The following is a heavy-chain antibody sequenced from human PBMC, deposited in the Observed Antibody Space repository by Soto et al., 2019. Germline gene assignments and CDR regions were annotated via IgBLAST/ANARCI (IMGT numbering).Heavy chain of an antibody. J-gene: IGHJ3*02. CDR1: GFTFSSYG. D-gene: IGHD1-26*01. CDR3: ARGFGGSYDAFDI. Sequence: GGSLRLSCAASGFTFSSYGIHWVRQAPGKGLEWVAVISYDGNNKYYTDSVKGRFSISRDNSKNTLYLQMNSLRAEDMAVYYCARGFGGSYDAFDIWGQGTMVTVSS. V-gene: IGHV3-30*03. CDR2: ISYDGNNK.